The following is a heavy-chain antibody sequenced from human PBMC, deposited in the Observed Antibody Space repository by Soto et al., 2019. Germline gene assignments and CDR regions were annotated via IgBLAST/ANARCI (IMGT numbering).Heavy chain of an antibody. CDR1: GFTFSSYA. CDR2: ISYDGSNK. Sequence: GESLRLSCAASGFTFSSYAMHWVRQAPGKGLEWVAVISYDGSNKYYADSVKGRFTISRDNSKNTLYLQMNSLRAEDTAVYYCARDITIFGVVPDYYYGMDVWGQGTTVTVSS. J-gene: IGHJ6*02. V-gene: IGHV3-30-3*01. D-gene: IGHD3-3*01. CDR3: ARDITIFGVVPDYYYGMDV.